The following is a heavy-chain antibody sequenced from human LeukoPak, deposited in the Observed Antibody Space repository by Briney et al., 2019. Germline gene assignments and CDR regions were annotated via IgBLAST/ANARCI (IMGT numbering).Heavy chain of an antibody. CDR2: IIPIFGIV. V-gene: IGHV1-69*04. D-gene: IGHD3-3*01. CDR1: GGTFSSYA. CDR3: ARDPYDFWSGYNWFDP. Sequence: ASVKVSCKASGGTFSSYAISWVRQAPGQGLEWMGRIIPIFGIVKYVQKFQGRVTITADKSTSTAYMELSSLRSEDTAVYYCARDPYDFWSGYNWFDPWGQGTLVTVSS. J-gene: IGHJ5*02.